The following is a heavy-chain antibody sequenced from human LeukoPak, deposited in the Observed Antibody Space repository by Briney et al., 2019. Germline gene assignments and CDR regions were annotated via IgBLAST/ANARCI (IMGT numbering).Heavy chain of an antibody. Sequence: ASVRVSCKASGFTFTSSAVQWMRQARGQRLEWIGWIVVGSGNTNYAQKFQERVTITRDMSTSTAYMELSSLRSEDTAVYYCAREGDDILTGYYFDYWGQGTLVTVSS. CDR3: AREGDDILTGYYFDY. J-gene: IGHJ4*02. V-gene: IGHV1-58*01. D-gene: IGHD3-9*01. CDR2: IVVGSGNT. CDR1: GFTFTSSA.